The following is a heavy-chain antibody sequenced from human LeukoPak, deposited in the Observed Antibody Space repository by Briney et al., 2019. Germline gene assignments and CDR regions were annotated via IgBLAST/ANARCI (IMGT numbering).Heavy chain of an antibody. D-gene: IGHD1-26*01. V-gene: IGHV1-18*01. CDR1: GYTFTSYG. CDR3: ARGPPRLWELASGAFDI. Sequence: GASVKVSCKASGYTFTSYGISWVRQAPGQGLEWMGWISAYNGNTNYAQKFQGRVTMTTDTSTSTAYMKLRSLRSDDTAVYYCARGPPRLWELASGAFDIWGQGTMVTVSS. CDR2: ISAYNGNT. J-gene: IGHJ3*02.